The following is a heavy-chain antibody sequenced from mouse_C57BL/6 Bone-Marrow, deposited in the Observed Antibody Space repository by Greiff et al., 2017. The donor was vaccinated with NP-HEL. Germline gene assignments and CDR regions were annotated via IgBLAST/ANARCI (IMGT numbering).Heavy chain of an antibody. CDR3: ARHPLLTTVVATDGYFDV. D-gene: IGHD1-1*01. J-gene: IGHJ1*03. V-gene: IGHV5-6*01. Sequence: EVKLMESGGDLVKPGGSLKLSCAASGFTFSSYGMSWVRQTPDKRLEWVATISSGGSYTYYPDSAKGRFTISRDNAKNTLYLQMSSLKSEDTAMYYCARHPLLTTVVATDGYFDVWGTGTTVTVSS. CDR2: ISSGGSYT. CDR1: GFTFSSYG.